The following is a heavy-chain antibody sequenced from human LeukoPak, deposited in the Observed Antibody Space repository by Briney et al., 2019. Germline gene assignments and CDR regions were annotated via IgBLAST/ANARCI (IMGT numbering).Heavy chain of an antibody. Sequence: SETLSLTCAVSGGSLTGHYWNWIRQTPGMRLEWIGYTSYSRTTIYNSYFTGRATMSIDTSKNQLYLNLTSVTATDTAVYYCAKLGHSDGWYLGAFDIWGQGTTVIVSS. CDR2: TSYSRTT. CDR3: AKLGHSDGWYLGAFDI. D-gene: IGHD6-19*01. J-gene: IGHJ3*02. V-gene: IGHV4-59*08. CDR1: GGSLTGHY.